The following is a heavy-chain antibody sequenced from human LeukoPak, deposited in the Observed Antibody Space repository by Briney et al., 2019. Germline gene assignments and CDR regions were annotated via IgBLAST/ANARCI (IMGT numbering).Heavy chain of an antibody. Sequence: SETLSLTCTVSGGSISSSSYYWGWIRQPPGKGLEWIGSIYYSGTTYYNPSLKSRVTISVDTSKNQFSLKLSSVTAADTAVYYCARVSASGTKFDYWGQGTLVTVSS. V-gene: IGHV4-39*07. CDR3: ARVSASGTKFDY. CDR2: IYYSGTT. J-gene: IGHJ4*02. D-gene: IGHD3-10*01. CDR1: GGSISSSSYY.